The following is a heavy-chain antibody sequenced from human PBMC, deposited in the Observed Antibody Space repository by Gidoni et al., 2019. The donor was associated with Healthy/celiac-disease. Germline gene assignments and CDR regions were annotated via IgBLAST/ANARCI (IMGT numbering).Heavy chain of an antibody. D-gene: IGHD5-12*01. J-gene: IGHJ4*02. CDR3: ARWMREDGYNFDY. Sequence: GLEWIGEINHSGSTNYNPSLKSRVTISVDTSKNQFSLKLSSVTAADTAVYYCARWMREDGYNFDYWGQGTLVTVSS. CDR2: INHSGST. V-gene: IGHV4-34*01.